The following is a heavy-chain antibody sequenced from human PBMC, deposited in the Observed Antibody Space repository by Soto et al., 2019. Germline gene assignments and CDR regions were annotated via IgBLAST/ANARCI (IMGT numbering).Heavy chain of an antibody. J-gene: IGHJ5*02. CDR1: GGSISSSSYY. Sequence: SETLSLTCTVSGGSISSSSYYWGWIRQPPGKGLEWIGSIYYSGSTYYNPSLKSRVTISVDTSKNQFSLKLSSVTAADTAVYYCASQRANWFDPWGQGTLVTVSS. V-gene: IGHV4-39*01. CDR2: IYYSGST. CDR3: ASQRANWFDP.